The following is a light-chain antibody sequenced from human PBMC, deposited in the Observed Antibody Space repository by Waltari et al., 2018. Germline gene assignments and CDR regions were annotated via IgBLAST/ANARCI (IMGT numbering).Light chain of an antibody. CDR3: QQRTNWPPGYT. CDR2: DAS. CDR1: QSVSHD. Sequence: EIVLTQTPATLYLSPGETATLPCRASQSVSHDLGWYQQKPGQAPRLLIYDASKRATGIPARFSGSGSGTDFTLTISSLEPEDFAVYYCQQRTNWPPGYTFGQGTNLQIK. V-gene: IGKV3-11*01. J-gene: IGKJ2*01.